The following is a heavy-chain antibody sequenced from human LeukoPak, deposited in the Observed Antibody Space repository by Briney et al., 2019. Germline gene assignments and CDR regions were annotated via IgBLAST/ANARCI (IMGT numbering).Heavy chain of an antibody. V-gene: IGHV3-53*01. J-gene: IGHJ4*02. CDR3: ARGGGYASFGFDY. CDR2: IYSGGST. D-gene: IGHD1-26*01. CDR1: GFTVSSNS. Sequence: GGSLRLSCAASGFTVSSNSMRWVRQAPGKGLEWVSLIYSGGSTYYADSVKGRFTISRDNSKNTLYLQMNSLRAEDTAVYYCARGGGYASFGFDYWGQGTLVTVSS.